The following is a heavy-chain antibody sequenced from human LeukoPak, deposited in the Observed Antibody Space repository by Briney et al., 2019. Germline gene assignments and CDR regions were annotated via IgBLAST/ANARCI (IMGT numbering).Heavy chain of an antibody. J-gene: IGHJ2*01. Sequence: SETLSLTRTVSGGSISIYYWSWIRQPPGKGLEWIGYICYTGSTNYSPSLKSRVTLSVDTSKNHFSLKLSSVTAADTAVYYCARTSLRWGVYWYLDLWGRGTLVTVSS. CDR2: ICYTGST. CDR3: ARTSLRWGVYWYLDL. V-gene: IGHV4-59*01. D-gene: IGHD4-23*01. CDR1: GGSISIYY.